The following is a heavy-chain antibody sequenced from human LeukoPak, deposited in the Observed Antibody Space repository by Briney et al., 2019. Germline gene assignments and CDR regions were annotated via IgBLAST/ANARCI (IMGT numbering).Heavy chain of an antibody. CDR1: GFSFNTHA. CDR3: AREKEYFGSPDYFDN. J-gene: IGHJ4*02. Sequence: PGGSLRLSCAASGFSFNTHAMSWVRQAPGRGLEWVSTLSGSSENTFNADSVKGRFTISRDNSKNTLYLQMDSLSAEDTAVYYCAREKEYFGSPDYFDNWGQGTLVTVSS. V-gene: IGHV3-23*01. CDR2: LSGSSENT. D-gene: IGHD3-10*01.